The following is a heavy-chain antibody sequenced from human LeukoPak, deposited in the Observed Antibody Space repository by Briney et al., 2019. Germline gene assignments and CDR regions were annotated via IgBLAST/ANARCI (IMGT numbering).Heavy chain of an antibody. V-gene: IGHV1-3*01. Sequence: AASVNVSCTASGYTFTTYAIHWVRQAPGQKLEWLGWINAGNGNTKYSQKFQGRVTITSDTSATTAYMELTSLRSEDTAVYFCARGYCSSTSCQYYFDYWGQGTLVTVSS. CDR2: INAGNGNT. J-gene: IGHJ4*02. CDR1: GYTFTTYA. CDR3: ARGYCSSTSCQYYFDY. D-gene: IGHD2-2*01.